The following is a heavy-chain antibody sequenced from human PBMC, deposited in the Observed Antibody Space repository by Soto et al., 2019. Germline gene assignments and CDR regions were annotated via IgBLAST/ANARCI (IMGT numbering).Heavy chain of an antibody. Sequence: PGESLKISCKGSGYSFTSYWISWVRQMPGKGLEWMGRIDPSDSYTNYSPSFQGHVTISADKSISTAYLQWSSLKASDTAMYYCARVYSSSWYYYYGMDVWGQGTTVTVSS. CDR2: IDPSDSYT. J-gene: IGHJ6*02. D-gene: IGHD6-13*01. CDR1: GYSFTSYW. CDR3: ARVYSSSWYYYYGMDV. V-gene: IGHV5-10-1*01.